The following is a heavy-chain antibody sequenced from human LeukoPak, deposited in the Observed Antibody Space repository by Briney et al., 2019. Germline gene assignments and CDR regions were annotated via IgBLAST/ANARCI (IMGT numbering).Heavy chain of an antibody. CDR3: ASVDRGWFGVGDY. J-gene: IGHJ4*02. CDR1: GGSISSSNYY. CDR2: IHYSGST. Sequence: SETLSLTCTVSGGSISSSNYYWGWIRQPPGKGLEWIGSIHYSGSTYYNPSLKSRVTISVDTSKNQFSLKLTSVTAADTAVYYCASVDRGWFGVGDYWGQGTLVTVSS. V-gene: IGHV4-39*01. D-gene: IGHD3-10*01.